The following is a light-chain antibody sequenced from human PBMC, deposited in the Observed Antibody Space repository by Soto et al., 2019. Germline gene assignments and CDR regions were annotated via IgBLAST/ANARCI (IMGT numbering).Light chain of an antibody. J-gene: IGKJ2*01. CDR3: QQYCGSPLYT. CDR1: QSVSSNF. CDR2: NAS. Sequence: EIVLTQSPGTLSLSPGERATLSCRASQSVSSNFLAWYQQKPGQAPRLVIYNASRRAAGIPDRFSGSGSGTDFTLTISRVEPEDFAVYFCQQYCGSPLYTFGQGTKLEIK. V-gene: IGKV3-20*01.